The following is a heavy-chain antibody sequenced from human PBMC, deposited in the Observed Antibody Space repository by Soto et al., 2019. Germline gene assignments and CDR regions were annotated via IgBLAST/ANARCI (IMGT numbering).Heavy chain of an antibody. CDR2: IWYDGSNK. D-gene: IGHD2-15*01. CDR3: ARDCSGGSCRQFDY. J-gene: IGHJ4*02. V-gene: IGHV3-33*01. CDR1: GFTFSSYG. Sequence: GGSLRLSCAASGFTFSSYGMHWVRQAPGKGLEWVAVIWYDGSNKYYADSVKGRFTISRDNSKNTLYLQMNSLRAEDTAVYYCARDCSGGSCRQFDYWGQGTLVTVSS.